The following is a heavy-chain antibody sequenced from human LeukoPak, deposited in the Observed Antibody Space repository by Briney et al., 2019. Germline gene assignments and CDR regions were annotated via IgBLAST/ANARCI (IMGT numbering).Heavy chain of an antibody. CDR2: IYYSGST. V-gene: IGHV4-39*01. CDR3: ARLEDSYATDY. D-gene: IGHD5-18*01. CDR1: GGSISSSSYY. J-gene: IGHJ4*02. Sequence: PSETLSLTCTVSGGSISSSSYYWGWIRQPPGKGLEWIGSIYYSGSTYYNPSLKSRVTISVDTSKNQFSLKLSSVTAADTAVYYCARLEDSYATDYWGQGTLVTVSS.